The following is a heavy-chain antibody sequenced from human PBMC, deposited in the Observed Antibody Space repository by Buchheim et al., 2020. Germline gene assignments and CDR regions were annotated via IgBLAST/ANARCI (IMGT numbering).Heavy chain of an antibody. CDR3: AGGRYGASNDFDN. V-gene: IGHV1-46*01. D-gene: IGHD3-10*01. CDR2: LNPSNGNT. Sequence: QVQLVQSGAEVKKPGASVNISCKASGYTFTDYYMHWVRQAPGQGPEWMAILNPSNGNTNYAQKFQGRVTMTRDTSTSTVYMDLSSLRSEDTGVYYCAGGRYGASNDFDNWGQGT. CDR1: GYTFTDYY. J-gene: IGHJ4*02.